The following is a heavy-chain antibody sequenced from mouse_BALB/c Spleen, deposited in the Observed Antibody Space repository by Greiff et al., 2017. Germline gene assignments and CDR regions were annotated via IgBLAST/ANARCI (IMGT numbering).Heavy chain of an antibody. CDR1: GYTFTSYW. CDR3: ARRFTTAMDY. Sequence: QVQLQQPGAELVKPGASVKLSCKASGYTFTSYWMQWVKQRPGQGLEWIGAIYPGDGDTRYTQKFKGKATLTADKSSSTAYMQLSSLASEDSAVYYCARRFTTAMDYWGQGTSVTVSS. D-gene: IGHD2-12*01. CDR2: IYPGDGDT. J-gene: IGHJ4*01. V-gene: IGHV1-87*01.